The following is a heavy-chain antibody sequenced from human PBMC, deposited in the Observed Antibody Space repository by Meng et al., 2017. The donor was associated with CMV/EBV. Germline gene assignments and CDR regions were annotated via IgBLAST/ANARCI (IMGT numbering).Heavy chain of an antibody. CDR2: ISGYNGVT. V-gene: IGHV1-18*01. J-gene: IGHJ4*02. CDR3: ARDASFYYDSTGYHSAY. Sequence: QVQLVQSGPEVKKPGSSVTVYCKASCYTFNTFGISWVRQAPGQGLEWMGWISGYNGVTNYAPKMQGKVTMTTDPSTSTSYLELRSLRSDDTAVYFCARDASFYYDSTGYHSAYWGQGTLVTVSS. CDR1: CYTFNTFG. D-gene: IGHD3-22*01.